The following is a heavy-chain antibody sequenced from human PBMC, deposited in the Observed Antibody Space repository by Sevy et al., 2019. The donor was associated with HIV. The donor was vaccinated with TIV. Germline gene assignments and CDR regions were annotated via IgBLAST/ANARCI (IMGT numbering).Heavy chain of an antibody. V-gene: IGHV4-39*01. D-gene: IGHD3-10*01. CDR1: GVSISSSSYD. Sequence: SETLSLTCTVSGVSISSSSYDWGWIRQPPGKGLEWIASFFFTGSTYYNPSLKSRLTISVDTSNNQFSLKLNSVTAADTALYYCARQGGLVDRAFDYWGQGTLVTVSS. CDR2: FFFTGST. J-gene: IGHJ4*02. CDR3: ARQGGLVDRAFDY.